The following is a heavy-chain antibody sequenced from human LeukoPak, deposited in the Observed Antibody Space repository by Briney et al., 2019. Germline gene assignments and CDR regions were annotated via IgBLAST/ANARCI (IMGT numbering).Heavy chain of an antibody. J-gene: IGHJ6*03. CDR3: ARGYYYDSSGYKFSYYYYYYMGV. Sequence: GGSLRLSCAASGFTFSSYAMSWVRQAPGKGLEWVSYISSSGSTIYYADSVKGRFTISRDNAKNSLYLQMNSLRAEDTAVYYCARGYYYDSSGYKFSYYYYYYMGVWGKGTTVTISS. V-gene: IGHV3-48*03. CDR2: ISSSGSTI. D-gene: IGHD3-22*01. CDR1: GFTFSSYA.